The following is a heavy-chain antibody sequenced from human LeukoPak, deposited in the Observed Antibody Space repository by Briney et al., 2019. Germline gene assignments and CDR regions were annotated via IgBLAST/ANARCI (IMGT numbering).Heavy chain of an antibody. J-gene: IGHJ2*01. CDR1: GFMFSSYW. V-gene: IGHV3-7*01. CDR2: IKQDGREK. D-gene: IGHD5-18*01. CDR3: ARDVGGYRYGYRPTELYWYFDL. Sequence: GGSLRLSCAASGFMFSSYWLSWVRQAPGKGLEWVANIKQDGREKHYLDSVKGRFTISRDNAKNSLYLQMNSLRAEDTAVYYCARDVGGYRYGYRPTELYWYFDLWGRGTLVTVSS.